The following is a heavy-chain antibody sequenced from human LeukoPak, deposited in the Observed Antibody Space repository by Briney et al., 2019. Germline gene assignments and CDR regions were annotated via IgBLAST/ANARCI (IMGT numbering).Heavy chain of an antibody. Sequence: SQTLSLTCTVSGGSISSGSYYWSWIRQPAGKGLEWIGRIYTSGSTNYNPSLKSRVTISVDTSKNQFSLKLSSVTAADTAVYYCARSPRGARDGYFDYWGQGTLVTVSS. CDR2: IYTSGST. D-gene: IGHD5-24*01. V-gene: IGHV4-61*02. CDR1: GGSISSGSYY. CDR3: ARSPRGARDGYFDY. J-gene: IGHJ4*02.